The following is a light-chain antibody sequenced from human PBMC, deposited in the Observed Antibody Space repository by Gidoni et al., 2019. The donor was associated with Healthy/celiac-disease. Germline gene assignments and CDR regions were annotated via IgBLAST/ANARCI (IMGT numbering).Light chain of an antibody. CDR2: WAS. V-gene: IGKV4-1*01. Sequence: DIVMTQSPDPLAVSLGQRATINCKSSQRALYSSNNKNYLAWYQHKPGQPPKLLIYWASTRESGVPDRFSGSGSGTDFTLTISSLQAEDVAVYYCQQYYSTPRTFGQGTKVEIK. J-gene: IGKJ1*01. CDR1: QRALYSSNNKNY. CDR3: QQYYSTPRT.